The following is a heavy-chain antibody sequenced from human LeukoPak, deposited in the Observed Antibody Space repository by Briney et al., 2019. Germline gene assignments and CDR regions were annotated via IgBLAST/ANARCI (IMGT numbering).Heavy chain of an antibody. CDR3: ASGHYFDS. V-gene: IGHV3-7*01. CDR1: GFTFGTFW. J-gene: IGHJ4*02. Sequence: GGSLRLSCAASGFTFGTFWMSWVRHAPEKGLGWVANITQDGTEKHYVASVKGRFTISRANAKKSLYLQMNSLRAEYTAVYFCASGHYFDSWGQGTLVAVPS. CDR2: ITQDGTEK.